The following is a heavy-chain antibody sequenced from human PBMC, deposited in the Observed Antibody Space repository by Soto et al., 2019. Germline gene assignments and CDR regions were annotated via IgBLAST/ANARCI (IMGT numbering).Heavy chain of an antibody. CDR2: INPSGGST. J-gene: IGHJ4*02. CDR1: GYTFTSYY. Sequence: QVQLVQSGAEVKKPGASVKVSCKASGYTFTSYYMHWVRQAPGQGLEWMGIINPSGGSTSYAQKFLCRVTMTRDTSTSTVSMELSSMRSEDTAVYYCVLLWFGELDDYWGQGTLVTVSS. CDR3: VLLWFGELDDY. V-gene: IGHV1-46*01. D-gene: IGHD3-10*01.